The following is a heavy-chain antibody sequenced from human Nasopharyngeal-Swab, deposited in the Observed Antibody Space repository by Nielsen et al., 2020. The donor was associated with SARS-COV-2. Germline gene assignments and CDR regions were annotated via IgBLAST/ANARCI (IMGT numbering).Heavy chain of an antibody. D-gene: IGHD1-26*01. V-gene: IGHV3-21*01. J-gene: IGHJ3*02. CDR3: ARGLSLVGATNDAFDI. CDR2: ISSSSSYI. Sequence: WIRQPPGKGLEWVSSISSSSSYIYYADSVKGRFTISRDNAKNSLYLQMNSLRAEDTAGEYGARGLSLVGATNDAFDIWGQGTMVTVSS.